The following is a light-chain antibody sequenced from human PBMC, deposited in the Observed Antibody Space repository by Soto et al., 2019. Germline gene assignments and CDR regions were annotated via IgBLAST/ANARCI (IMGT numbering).Light chain of an antibody. Sequence: EVVMTQSPATLSVSPGERATLSCRGSQSVSTKLAWYQQKPGQGPRLLIYGASTSATGIAARFSGSGSGTEFTLTISSLQFEDCAVYYCQQYNDWPLTFGGGTRVEIK. J-gene: IGKJ4*01. CDR2: GAS. CDR3: QQYNDWPLT. V-gene: IGKV3-15*01. CDR1: QSVSTK.